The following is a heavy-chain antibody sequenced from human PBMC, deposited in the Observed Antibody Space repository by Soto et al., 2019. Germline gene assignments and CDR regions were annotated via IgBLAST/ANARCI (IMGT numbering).Heavy chain of an antibody. V-gene: IGHV1-2*02. Sequence: ASVKVSCKASGYTFTGNFMHWVRQAPGQGLEWVGWINPNNGVTKYAQKFQGRVTLTRDTSTTTAYMDLSRVRSDDTAVYYCARGRVWTSPSPERFRFYYGMDVWGQGTTVTVSS. CDR1: GYTFTGNF. J-gene: IGHJ6*02. CDR3: ARGRVWTSPSPERFRFYYGMDV. CDR2: INPNNGVT. D-gene: IGHD6-6*01.